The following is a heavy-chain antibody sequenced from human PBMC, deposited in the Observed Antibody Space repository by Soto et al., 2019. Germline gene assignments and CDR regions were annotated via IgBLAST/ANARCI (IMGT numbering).Heavy chain of an antibody. CDR3: ATSSPVDIVVVPAAMIR. CDR1: GYTLTELS. V-gene: IGHV1-24*01. CDR2: FDPEDGET. Sequence: ASVKVSCKVSGYTLTELSMHWVRQAPGKGLEWMGGFDPEDGETIYAQKFRGRVTMTEDTSTDTAYMELSSLRSEDTAVYYCATSSPVDIVVVPAAMIRWGQGTLVTVSS. J-gene: IGHJ4*02. D-gene: IGHD2-2*01.